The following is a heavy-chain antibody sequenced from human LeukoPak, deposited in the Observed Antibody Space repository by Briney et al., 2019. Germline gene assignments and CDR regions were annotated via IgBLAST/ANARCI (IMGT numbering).Heavy chain of an antibody. Sequence: GGSLRLSCTASGLTFSTSGFNWVRQAPGKGLEWDASIGPTGADRYYADSIKGRFTISRDNANNFLYLQMNSLRAEDTAVYYCATETNGRHYDYWGQGTLLTVSS. CDR1: GLTFSTSG. CDR2: IGPTGADR. V-gene: IGHV3-21*06. CDR3: ATETNGRHYDY. D-gene: IGHD1-14*01. J-gene: IGHJ4*02.